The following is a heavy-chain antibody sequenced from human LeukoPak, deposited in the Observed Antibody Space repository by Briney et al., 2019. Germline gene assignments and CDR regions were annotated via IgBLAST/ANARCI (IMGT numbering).Heavy chain of an antibody. CDR2: IIPILGIA. CDR3: AREEGHLGWFDA. V-gene: IGHV1-69*04. CDR1: GGTFSSYT. J-gene: IGHJ5*02. Sequence: SVKVSCKASGGTFSSYTISWVRQAPGQGLEWMGRIIPILGIANYAQKFQGRVTITADKSTSTAYMELSSLRSEDTAVYYCAREEGHLGWFDAWGQGTLVTVSS.